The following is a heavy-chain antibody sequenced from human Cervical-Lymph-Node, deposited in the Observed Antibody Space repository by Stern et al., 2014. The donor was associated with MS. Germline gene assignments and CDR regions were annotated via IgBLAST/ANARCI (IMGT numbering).Heavy chain of an antibody. D-gene: IGHD2-15*01. Sequence: VQLVESGGGVVQPGRSLRLSCAASGFIFRNSGMHWVRQAPGKGLEWVAVVWQDGSNKYYAVSVKGRFTISRDNSNNMVDLQMNSLRVEDMGIYYCTRDPRGYCSGGSCYQGFFDSWGRGTLVTVSS. CDR1: GFIFRNSG. J-gene: IGHJ4*02. CDR3: TRDPRGYCSGGSCYQGFFDS. V-gene: IGHV3-33*01. CDR2: VWQDGSNK.